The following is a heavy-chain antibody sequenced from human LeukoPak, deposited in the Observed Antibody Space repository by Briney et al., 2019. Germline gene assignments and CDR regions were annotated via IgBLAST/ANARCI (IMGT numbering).Heavy chain of an antibody. CDR2: ISYDGSNK. J-gene: IGHJ5*02. Sequence: GGSLRLSRAASGFTFSSYAMHWVRQAPGKGLEWVAVISYDGSNKYYADSVKGRFTISRDNSKNTLYLQMNSLRAEDTAVYYCARDLAVLYDSSGYSFDPWGQGTLVTVSS. CDR3: ARDLAVLYDSSGYSFDP. V-gene: IGHV3-30-3*01. CDR1: GFTFSSYA. D-gene: IGHD3-22*01.